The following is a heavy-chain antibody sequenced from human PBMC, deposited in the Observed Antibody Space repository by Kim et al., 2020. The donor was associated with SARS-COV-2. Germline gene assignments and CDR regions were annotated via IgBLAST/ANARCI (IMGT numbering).Heavy chain of an antibody. CDR2: IKSKTDGGTT. V-gene: IGHV3-15*01. Sequence: GGSLRLSCAASGFTFSNAWMSWVRKAPGKGLEWVGRIKSKTDGGTTDYAAPVKGRFTISRDDSKNTLYLQMNSLKTEDTAVYYCTTVIVVPAANSYYYYGMDVWGQGTTVTVSS. D-gene: IGHD2-2*01. CDR3: TTVIVVPAANSYYYYGMDV. J-gene: IGHJ6*02. CDR1: GFTFSNAW.